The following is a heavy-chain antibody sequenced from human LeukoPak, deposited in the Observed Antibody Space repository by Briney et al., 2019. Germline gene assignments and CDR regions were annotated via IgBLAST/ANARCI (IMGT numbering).Heavy chain of an antibody. CDR1: GFTLSSYG. Sequence: GGSLRLSCAASGFTLSSYGMHWVRQAPGKGLEWVAVISYDGSNKYYADSVKGRFTISRDNSKNTLYLQMNSLRAEDTAVYYCAKDRGQWLVPYYYGMDVWGQGTTVTVSS. V-gene: IGHV3-30*18. CDR2: ISYDGSNK. D-gene: IGHD6-19*01. J-gene: IGHJ6*02. CDR3: AKDRGQWLVPYYYGMDV.